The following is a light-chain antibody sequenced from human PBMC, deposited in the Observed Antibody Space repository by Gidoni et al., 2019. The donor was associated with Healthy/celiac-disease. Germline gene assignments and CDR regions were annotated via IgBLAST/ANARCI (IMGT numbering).Light chain of an antibody. CDR3: QQYNNWPPWT. J-gene: IGKJ1*01. V-gene: IGKV3-15*01. Sequence: EIVMTQSPATMSVSPGERATLPCRASQSVSSNLAWYQQKPGQAPRLLIYGASTRAPGIPARCSGSGSGTEFTLTISSLQSEDFAVYYCQQYNNWPPWTFGQGTKVEIK. CDR2: GAS. CDR1: QSVSSN.